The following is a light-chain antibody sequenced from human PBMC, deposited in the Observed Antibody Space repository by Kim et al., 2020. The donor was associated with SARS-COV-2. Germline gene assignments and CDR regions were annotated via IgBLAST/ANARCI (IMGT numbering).Light chain of an antibody. CDR3: QVWDSSSEHWV. Sequence: ARGKTARINCGGTRIGSKSVHWYQQKPGPAPVLVIYYDRDRPSGIPERFSGSNSGNTATLTISRVEAGDEADYHCQVWDSSSEHWVFGGGTQLTVL. CDR2: YDR. CDR1: RIGSKS. V-gene: IGLV3-21*04. J-gene: IGLJ3*02.